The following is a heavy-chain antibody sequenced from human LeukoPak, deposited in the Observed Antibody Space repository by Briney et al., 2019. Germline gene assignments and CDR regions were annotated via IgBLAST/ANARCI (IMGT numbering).Heavy chain of an antibody. D-gene: IGHD1-7*01. J-gene: IGHJ4*02. CDR2: ISGSGGST. V-gene: IGHV3-23*01. CDR3: AITSEDNWNYVGGPYYFDY. Sequence: GGSLRLSCAASGLTVSSNFMTWVRQAPGKGLEWVSAISGSGGSTYYADSVKGRFTISRDNSKNTLYLQMNSLRAEDTAVYYCAITSEDNWNYVGGPYYFDYWGQGTLVTVSS. CDR1: GLTVSSNF.